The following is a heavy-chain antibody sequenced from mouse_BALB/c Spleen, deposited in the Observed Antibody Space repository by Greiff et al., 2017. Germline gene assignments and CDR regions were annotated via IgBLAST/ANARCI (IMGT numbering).Heavy chain of an antibody. D-gene: IGHD1-1*01. J-gene: IGHJ4*01. Sequence: EVKLMESGGGLVQPGGSLKLSCAASGFTFSSYTMSWVRQTPEKRLEWVAYISYGGGSTYYPDTVKGRFTISRDNAKNTLYLQMSSLKSEDTAMYYCARQDYGSNFYYAMDYWGQRTSVTGSS. CDR3: ARQDYGSNFYYAMDY. V-gene: IGHV5-12-2*01. CDR2: ISYGGGST. CDR1: GFTFSSYT.